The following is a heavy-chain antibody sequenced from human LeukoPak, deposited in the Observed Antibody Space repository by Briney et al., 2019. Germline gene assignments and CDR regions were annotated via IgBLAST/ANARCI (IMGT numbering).Heavy chain of an antibody. D-gene: IGHD6-13*01. CDR3: AREGVGSSWYGDYYYYYMDV. CDR2: INPNSGGT. CDR1: GYTFTGYY. J-gene: IGHJ6*03. Sequence: ASVKVSCKASGYTFTGYYMHWVRQAPGQGLEWMGWINPNSGGTNYAQKFQGRVTMTRDTSISTAYMELSRLRSDDTAVYYCAREGVGSSWYGDYYYYYMDVWGKGTTVTVSS. V-gene: IGHV1-2*02.